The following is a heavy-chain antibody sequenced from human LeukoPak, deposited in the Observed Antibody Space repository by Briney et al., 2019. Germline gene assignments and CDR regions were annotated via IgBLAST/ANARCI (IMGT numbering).Heavy chain of an antibody. V-gene: IGHV4-39*01. D-gene: IGHD6-13*01. CDR2: IFYSGST. J-gene: IGHJ4*02. CDR1: GGSITSSSYY. CDR3: AKQQLVLCFDY. Sequence: SETLSLTCTVSGGSITSSSYYWGWIRQPPGKGLEWIGSIFYSGSTYYNPSLKSRVTISVDTSKTQFSLKLSSVTAADTAVYYCAKQQLVLCFDYWGQGTLVTASS.